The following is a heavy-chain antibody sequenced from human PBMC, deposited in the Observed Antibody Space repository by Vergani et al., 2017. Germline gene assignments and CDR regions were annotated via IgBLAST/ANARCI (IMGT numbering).Heavy chain of an antibody. Sequence: QLQLQESGPGLVKPSETLSLTCTVSGGSISSSSYYWGWIRQPPGKGLEWIGSIYYSGSTYYNPSLKSRVTISVDTSKNQCALKLSSVTAADTAVYYCARGGSSGWSVSIWFDPWGQGTLVTVSS. CDR3: ARGGSSGWSVSIWFDP. D-gene: IGHD6-19*01. CDR2: IYYSGST. J-gene: IGHJ5*02. V-gene: IGHV4-39*07. CDR1: GGSISSSSYY.